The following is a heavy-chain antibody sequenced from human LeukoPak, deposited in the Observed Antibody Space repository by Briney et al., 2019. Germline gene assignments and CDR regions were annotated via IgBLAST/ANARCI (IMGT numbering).Heavy chain of an antibody. V-gene: IGHV5-51*01. J-gene: IGHJ6*03. CDR3: ARLLQEPAAIFYHYMDV. Sequence: GESLKISCKGSGYSFTSYWIGWVRQMPGKGLEWMGIIYPGDSDTRYSPSFQGQVTISADKSISTAYLQWSSLKASDTAMYYCARLLQEPAAIFYHYMDVWGKGTTLTVSS. CDR1: GYSFTSYW. D-gene: IGHD2-2*02. CDR2: IYPGDSDT.